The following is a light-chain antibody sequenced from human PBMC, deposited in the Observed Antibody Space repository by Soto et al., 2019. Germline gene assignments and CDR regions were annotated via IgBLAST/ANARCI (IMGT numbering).Light chain of an antibody. Sequence: DIQLTQTPSFLSASVGDRVTITCRASQGISSYLAWYQQKPGKAPNLLIHTASTLQSGVPSRFSGSGSGTEFTLTISSLQPEDFATYYCQQRNSYPITFGQGNDWRL. CDR3: QQRNSYPIT. CDR2: TAS. J-gene: IGKJ5*01. V-gene: IGKV1-9*01. CDR1: QGISSY.